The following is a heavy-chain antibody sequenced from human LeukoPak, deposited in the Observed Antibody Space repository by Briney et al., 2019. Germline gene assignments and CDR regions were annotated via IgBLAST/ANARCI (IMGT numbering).Heavy chain of an antibody. CDR2: ISASGGMM. CDR1: GFRFDDSY. J-gene: IGHJ4*02. CDR3: ARHMVLSPCDY. V-gene: IGHV3-11*01. Sequence: PGGSLRLSCAASGFRFDDSYVSWIRQAPGKGLEWISFISASGGMMDHADSVKGRFTISRDNAKNSVHLEMNNLKAEDTAVYHCARHMVLSPCDYWGPGTLVTVSS. D-gene: IGHD4/OR15-4a*01.